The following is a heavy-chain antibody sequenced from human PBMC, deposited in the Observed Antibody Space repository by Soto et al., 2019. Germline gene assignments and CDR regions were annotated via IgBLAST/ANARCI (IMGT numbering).Heavy chain of an antibody. Sequence: ETLSLTCSVSGGSISGSYWSWIRQSPGKGLEWLGYVYYTGSTNYSPSLRSRVSISVDTSKNEFSLRLSSVTAADTAVYFCARSVAVPGAHIDYWGQGTQVTDSS. V-gene: IGHV4-59*01. J-gene: IGHJ4*02. D-gene: IGHD6-19*01. CDR1: GGSISGSY. CDR2: VYYTGST. CDR3: ARSVAVPGAHIDY.